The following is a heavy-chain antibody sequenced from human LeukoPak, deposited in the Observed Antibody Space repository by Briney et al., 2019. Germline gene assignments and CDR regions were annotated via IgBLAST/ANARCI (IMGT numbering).Heavy chain of an antibody. V-gene: IGHV4-59*08. CDR3: ARGKREDYFDY. CDR1: GGSISSYY. J-gene: IGHJ4*02. D-gene: IGHD1-26*01. Sequence: SETLSLTCTVSGGSISSYYRSWIRQPPGKGLEWIGYIYYSGSTNYNPSLKSRVTISVDTSKNQFSLKLSSVTAADTAVYYCARGKREDYFDYWGQGTLVTVSS. CDR2: IYYSGST.